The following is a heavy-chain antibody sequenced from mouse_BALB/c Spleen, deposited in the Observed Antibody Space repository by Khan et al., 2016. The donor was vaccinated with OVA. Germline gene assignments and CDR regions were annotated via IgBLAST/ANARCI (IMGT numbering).Heavy chain of an antibody. J-gene: IGHJ3*01. D-gene: IGHD1-1*01. CDR2: VSTGGGYT. V-gene: IGHV5-6*01. CDR1: GFTFSTYG. Sequence: EVQLVESGGDLVKPGGSLKLSCAASGFTFSTYGMSWVRQTPDKRLEWVATVSTGGGYTYYPDSVQGRFTIYRDNAKNSLYLQMSGLKSEDTAMFYCTRLAYYYDSEGFAYWGQGTLVTVSA. CDR3: TRLAYYYDSEGFAY.